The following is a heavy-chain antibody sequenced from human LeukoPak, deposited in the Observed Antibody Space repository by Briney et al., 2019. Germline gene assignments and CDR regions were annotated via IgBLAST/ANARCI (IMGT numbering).Heavy chain of an antibody. V-gene: IGHV3-23*01. CDR3: AKDREGYYYSFAMDV. Sequence: GGSLRLSCAASGFSFTNYGMAWVRQAPGKGLEWLSAINGIGANTYYADSVQGRFTISRDNSKNTLYLQMNSLRAEDTAVYFCAKDREGYYYSFAMDVWGQETTVTVSS. CDR1: GFSFTNYG. CDR2: INGIGANT. J-gene: IGHJ6*02.